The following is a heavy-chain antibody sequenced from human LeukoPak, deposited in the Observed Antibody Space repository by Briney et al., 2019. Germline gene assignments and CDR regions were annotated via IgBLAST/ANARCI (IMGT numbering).Heavy chain of an antibody. CDR2: ISSSSSYI. CDR1: GFTFSSYS. Sequence: GGSLRLSCAASGFTFSSYSMNWVRQAPGKGLEWVSSISSSSSYIYYADSVKGRFTISRDNAKNSLYLEMNSLRAEDTAVYYCAREDTAMVIPFDYWGQGTLVTVSS. D-gene: IGHD5-18*01. V-gene: IGHV3-21*01. J-gene: IGHJ4*02. CDR3: AREDTAMVIPFDY.